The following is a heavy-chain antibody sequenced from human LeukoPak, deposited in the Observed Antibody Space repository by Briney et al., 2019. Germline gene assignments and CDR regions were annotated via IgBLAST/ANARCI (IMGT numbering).Heavy chain of an antibody. J-gene: IGHJ4*02. D-gene: IGHD7-27*01. CDR2: IYSGGST. Sequence: GGSLRLSCAASGFTVSSNYISWVRQAPGKGLEWVSIIYSGGSTYYADSVKGRFTISRDNSKNTLYLQMNSLRAEDTAVYYCARANWGHPMYYFDYWGQGTLVTVSS. CDR3: ARANWGHPMYYFDY. V-gene: IGHV3-66*01. CDR1: GFTVSSNY.